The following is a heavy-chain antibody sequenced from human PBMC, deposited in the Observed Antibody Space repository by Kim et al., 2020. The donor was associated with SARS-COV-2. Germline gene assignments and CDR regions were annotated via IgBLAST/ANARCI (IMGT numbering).Heavy chain of an antibody. CDR1: GFTFSSYG. D-gene: IGHD6-13*01. J-gene: IGHJ4*02. Sequence: GGSLRLSCAASGFTFSSYGMHCVRQAPGKGLEWVAVIWYDGSNKYYADSVKGRFTISRDNSKNTLYLQMNSLRAEDTAVYYCARDGGSEYSSSPVDYWGQGTLVTVSS. CDR2: IWYDGSNK. V-gene: IGHV3-33*01. CDR3: ARDGGSEYSSSPVDY.